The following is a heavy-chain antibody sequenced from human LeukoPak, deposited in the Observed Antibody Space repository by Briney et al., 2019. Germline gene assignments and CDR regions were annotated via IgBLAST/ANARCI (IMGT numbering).Heavy chain of an antibody. CDR1: GFTFSNHY. V-gene: IGHV3-11*04. D-gene: IGHD1-26*01. CDR3: AREGWDLNALDI. Sequence: GGSLRLSCAASGFTFSNHYMSWIRQAPGRGLVWVSYISSRSSNKYYADSVKGRFTISRDNAKNSLYLQMDSLRVEDTAVYYCAREGWDLNALDIWGQGTMVTVSP. J-gene: IGHJ3*02. CDR2: ISSRSSNK.